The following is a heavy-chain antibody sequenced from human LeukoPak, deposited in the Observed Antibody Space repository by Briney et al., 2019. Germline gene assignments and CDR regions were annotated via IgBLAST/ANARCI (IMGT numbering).Heavy chain of an antibody. V-gene: IGHV3-33*06. J-gene: IGHJ5*02. CDR3: AKDRGDTGSDWFDP. CDR2: IWSDGSKK. CDR1: GFTFSSYG. Sequence: GGSLRLSCAASGFTFSSYGMHWVRQAPGKGLEWVAVIWSDGSKKDYVDSVKGRFTISRDNSQNALYLQMNRLRVEDTAVYYCAKDRGDTGSDWFDPWGQGTLVSVSP. D-gene: IGHD3-10*01.